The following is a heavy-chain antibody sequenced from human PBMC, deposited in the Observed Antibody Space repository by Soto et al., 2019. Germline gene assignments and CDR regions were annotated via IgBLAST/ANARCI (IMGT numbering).Heavy chain of an antibody. CDR2: ISGTGHGT. Sequence: GGSLRLSCAASGFTFSNNAMNWVRQAPGKGLEWVSGISGTGHGTYYADSVKGRFTISRDSSNNTLYLQMNSLRGEDTAIYYCAKDRQAHSHYYYGLDVWGQGTPVTVSS. J-gene: IGHJ6*02. CDR3: AKDRQAHSHYYYGLDV. CDR1: GFTFSNNA. V-gene: IGHV3-23*01.